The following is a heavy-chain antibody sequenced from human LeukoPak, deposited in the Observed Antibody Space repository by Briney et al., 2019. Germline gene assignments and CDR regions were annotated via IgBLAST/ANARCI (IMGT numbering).Heavy chain of an antibody. Sequence: ASVKVSCKASGYTFTSYAMNWVREAPGQGLEWMGWINANTGNPTYAQGLTGRFVFSLDTSVSTAYLQISSLKAEDTAVYYCAIWYCSGGRCYSNARTFDYWGQGTRVTVSS. J-gene: IGHJ4*02. CDR3: AIWYCSGGRCYSNARTFDY. V-gene: IGHV7-4-1*02. D-gene: IGHD2-15*01. CDR2: INANTGNP. CDR1: GYTFTSYA.